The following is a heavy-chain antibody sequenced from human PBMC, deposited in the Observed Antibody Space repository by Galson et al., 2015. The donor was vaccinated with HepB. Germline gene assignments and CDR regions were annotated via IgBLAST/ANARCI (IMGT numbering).Heavy chain of an antibody. CDR1: GFTFDDYA. CDR3: AKASLRFLEWFRFDY. Sequence: SLRLSCAASGFTFDDYAMHWVRQAPGKGLEWVSGISWNSGSIGYADSVKGRFTISRDHAKNSLYLQMNSLRAEDTALYYCAKASLRFLEWFRFDYWGQGTLVTVSS. D-gene: IGHD3-3*01. J-gene: IGHJ4*02. CDR2: ISWNSGSI. V-gene: IGHV3-9*01.